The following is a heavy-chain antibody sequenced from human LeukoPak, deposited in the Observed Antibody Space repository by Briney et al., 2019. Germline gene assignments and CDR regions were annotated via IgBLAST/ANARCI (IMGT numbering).Heavy chain of an antibody. CDR2: IIPIFGTA. Sequence: GASVKDSCKASGGTFSSYAISWVRQTPGQGLEWMGGIIPIFGTANYAQKFQGRVTITADESTSTAYMELSSLRSEDTAVYYCADAPYRAFQHWGQGTLVTVSS. J-gene: IGHJ1*01. D-gene: IGHD1-26*01. CDR3: ADAPYRAFQH. CDR1: GGTFSSYA. V-gene: IGHV1-69*01.